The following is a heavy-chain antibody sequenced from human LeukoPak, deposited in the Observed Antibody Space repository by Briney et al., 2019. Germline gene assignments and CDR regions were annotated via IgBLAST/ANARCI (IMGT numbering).Heavy chain of an antibody. V-gene: IGHV4-39*07. J-gene: IGHJ4*02. D-gene: IGHD6-19*01. CDR1: GDSINEYY. CDR3: ARVVAVAGTFPDS. CDR2: IYYTGTT. Sequence: SETLSLTCTVSGDSINEYYWGWIREPPGKGLEWIGNIYYTGTTYYAPSLKSRVTISIDTSKSQFSLKVSSVTAADTAVYYCARVVAVAGTFPDSWGQGTLVTVS.